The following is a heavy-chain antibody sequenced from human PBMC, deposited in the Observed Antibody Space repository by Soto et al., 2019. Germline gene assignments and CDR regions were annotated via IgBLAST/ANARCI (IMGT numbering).Heavy chain of an antibody. V-gene: IGHV3-7*01. J-gene: IGHJ4*02. CDR2: IKEDGTNT. CDR1: GFAFNNDW. CDR3: ARGGGIVDN. D-gene: IGHD3-10*01. Sequence: PGGSLRLSCAASGFAFNNDWMTWVRQASGKGLEWVASIKEDGTNTYYADSVRGRFTLSRDNTKNSLYLQMNSLRAEDTAVYYCARGGGIVDNWGQGTQVTVSS.